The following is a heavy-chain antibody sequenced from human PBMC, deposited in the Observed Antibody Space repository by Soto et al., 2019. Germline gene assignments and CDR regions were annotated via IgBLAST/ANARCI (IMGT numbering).Heavy chain of an antibody. Sequence: SETLSLTXTVSGGSISSGDYYWSWIRQPPGKGLEWIGYIYYSGSTYYNPSLKSRVTISVDTSKNQFSLKPSSVTAADTAVYYCAREKRYCSSTSCYSNPGYFDYWGQGTLVTVSS. CDR3: AREKRYCSSTSCYSNPGYFDY. CDR2: IYYSGST. CDR1: GGSISSGDYY. D-gene: IGHD2-2*01. V-gene: IGHV4-30-4*01. J-gene: IGHJ4*02.